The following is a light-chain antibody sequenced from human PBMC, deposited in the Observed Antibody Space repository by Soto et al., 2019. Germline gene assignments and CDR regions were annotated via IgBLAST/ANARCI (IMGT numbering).Light chain of an antibody. CDR3: QSYDSSKYV. Sequence: NFMLTQPHSVSESPGKTVTISCTRSSGSIASNYVQWYQQRPGSAPSPVIYEDDQRPSGVPDRFSGSIDSSSNSASLTISGLKTEDEADYYCQSYDSSKYVFGTGTKLTVL. CDR1: SGSIASNY. V-gene: IGLV6-57*03. CDR2: EDD. J-gene: IGLJ1*01.